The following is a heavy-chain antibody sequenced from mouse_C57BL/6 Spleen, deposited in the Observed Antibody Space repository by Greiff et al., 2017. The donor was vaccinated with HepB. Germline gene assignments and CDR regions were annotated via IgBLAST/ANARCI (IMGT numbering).Heavy chain of an antibody. CDR3: ARDYGMDY. CDR2: IYPGDGDT. V-gene: IGHV1-82*01. Sequence: VQLQQSGPELVKPGASVKISCKASGYAFSSSWMNWVKQRPGKGLEWIGRIYPGDGDTNYNGKLKGKATLTADKASSTAYMQLSNLTSEDSAVYFCARDYGMDYWGQGTSVTVSS. J-gene: IGHJ4*01. CDR1: GYAFSSSW.